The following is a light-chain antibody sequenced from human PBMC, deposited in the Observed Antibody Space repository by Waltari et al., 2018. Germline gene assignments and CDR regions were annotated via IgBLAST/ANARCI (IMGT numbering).Light chain of an antibody. CDR1: QDISNY. CDR3: QQYNNLPVT. V-gene: IGKV1-33*01. CDR2: DTS. Sequence: DIQMTQSPSSLSASVGDRVTITCQATQDISNYLNWSQQKPGKAPKLLIFDTSNLETGVPSRFSGGGYGTDFTFTINSLQPEDIATYYCQQYNNLPVTFGGGTKVEIK. J-gene: IGKJ4*01.